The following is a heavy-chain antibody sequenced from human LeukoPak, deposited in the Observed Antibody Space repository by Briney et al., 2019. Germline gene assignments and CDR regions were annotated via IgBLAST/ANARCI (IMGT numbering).Heavy chain of an antibody. Sequence: PGESLRLSCAASGFTFSDYYMSWIRQAPGKGLEWVSYISSSGSTIYYADSVKGRFTISRDNSKNTLHLQMNSLRAEDTAVYHCARQLGYCSDGSCYFDYWGQGTLVTVSS. CDR1: GFTFSDYY. D-gene: IGHD2-15*01. J-gene: IGHJ4*02. CDR3: ARQLGYCSDGSCYFDY. CDR2: ISSSGSTI. V-gene: IGHV3-11*01.